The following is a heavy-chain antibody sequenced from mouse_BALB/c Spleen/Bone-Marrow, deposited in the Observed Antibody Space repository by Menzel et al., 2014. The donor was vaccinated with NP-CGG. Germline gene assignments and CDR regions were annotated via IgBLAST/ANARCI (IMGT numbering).Heavy chain of an antibody. CDR2: IRNKANGYTT. V-gene: IGHV7-3*02. Sequence: EVMLVESGGALVQPGGSLRLPCATSGSTFTDYYMNWVRQPPGKALEWLGFIRNKANGYTTEYSASVKGRFTISRDNSQSILYLQMNTLRAEDSATYYCARDKGRVFFDYWGQGTTLTVSS. CDR1: GSTFTDYY. J-gene: IGHJ2*01. CDR3: ARDKGRVFFDY.